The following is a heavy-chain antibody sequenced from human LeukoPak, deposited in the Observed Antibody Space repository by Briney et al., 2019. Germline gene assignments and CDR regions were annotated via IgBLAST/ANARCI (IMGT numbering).Heavy chain of an antibody. CDR2: INPSGGST. J-gene: IGHJ6*02. CDR1: GYTFTSYY. D-gene: IGHD3-3*01. Sequence: ASVKVSCKASGYTFTSYYMHWVRQAPGQGLEWMGIINPSGGSTSYAQKFQGRVTMTRDTSTSTVYMELSSLRSEGTAVYYCARESGITIFGVVINYGMDVWGQGTTVTVSS. V-gene: IGHV1-46*01. CDR3: ARESGITIFGVVINYGMDV.